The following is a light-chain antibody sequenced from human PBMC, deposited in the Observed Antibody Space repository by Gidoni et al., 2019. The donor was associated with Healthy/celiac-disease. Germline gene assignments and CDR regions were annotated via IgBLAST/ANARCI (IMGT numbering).Light chain of an antibody. CDR2: EVS. V-gene: IGLV2-14*01. J-gene: IGLJ1*01. CDR3: SSYTSSSSYV. Sequence: QSALTQPASVYGSPGQSITISCTGTSSAVGGYKYCSWYQQNPCKAPKLMIYEVSNRPSGVSNRFSGSKSGNTASLTISGLQAEDEADYYCSSYTSSSSYVFGTGTKVTVL. CDR1: SSAVGGYKY.